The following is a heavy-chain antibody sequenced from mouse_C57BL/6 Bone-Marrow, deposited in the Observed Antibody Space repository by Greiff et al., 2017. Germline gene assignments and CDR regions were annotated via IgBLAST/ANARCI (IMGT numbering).Heavy chain of an antibody. CDR2: FYPGGGYI. Sequence: QVQLQQSGAELVRPGTSVKMSCKASGYTFTNYWIGWAKQRPGHGLEWIGVFYPGGGYINYNEKFKGKATLTAAKSSRTDYEQFSSLTSEDSAIYYCANTMVPYYYAMDYWGQGTSVTVSS. CDR3: ANTMVPYYYAMDY. CDR1: GYTFTNYW. V-gene: IGHV1-63*01. J-gene: IGHJ4*01. D-gene: IGHD1-1*02.